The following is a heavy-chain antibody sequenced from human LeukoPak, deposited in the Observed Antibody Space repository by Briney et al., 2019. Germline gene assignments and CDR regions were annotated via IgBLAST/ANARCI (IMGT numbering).Heavy chain of an antibody. Sequence: SETLSLTCTVSGGSISSSSYYWGWIRQPPGKGLEWIGSIYYSGSTYYNPSLKSRVTISVDTSKNQFSLKLSSVTAADTAVYYCARDSQQQLRWFDPWGQGTLVTVSS. CDR1: GGSISSSSYY. CDR3: ARDSQQQLRWFDP. CDR2: IYYSGST. J-gene: IGHJ5*02. V-gene: IGHV4-39*07. D-gene: IGHD6-13*01.